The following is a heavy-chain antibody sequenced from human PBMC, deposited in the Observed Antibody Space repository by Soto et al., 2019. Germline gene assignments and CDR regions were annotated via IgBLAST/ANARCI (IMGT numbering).Heavy chain of an antibody. Sequence: GGSLRLSCAASGFTFYNHGMTWLRQAPGRGLEWVSSIGGDDKYYADSVKGRVTMTTDISTSTSYLELRGLTSDDTAVYYCTKDAKFDDIYTGYFVNDLWGQGTPVTVSS. CDR3: TKDAKFDDIYTGYFVNDL. CDR2: IGGDDK. V-gene: IGHV3-23*01. J-gene: IGHJ5*02. CDR1: GFTFYNHG. D-gene: IGHD3-9*01.